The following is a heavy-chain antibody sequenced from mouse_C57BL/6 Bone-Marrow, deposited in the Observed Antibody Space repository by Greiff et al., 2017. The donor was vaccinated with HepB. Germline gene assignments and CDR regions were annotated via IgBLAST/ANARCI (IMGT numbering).Heavy chain of an antibody. CDR1: GYAFSSSW. CDR3: ARRGWLPTLDY. CDR2: IYPGDGDT. J-gene: IGHJ4*01. Sequence: VQLQQSGPELVKPGASVKISCKASGYAFSSSWMNWVKQRPGKGLEWIGRIYPGDGDTNYNGKFKGKATLTADKSSSTAYMQLSSLTSEDSAVYFCARRGWLPTLDYWGQGTSVTVSS. D-gene: IGHD2-3*01. V-gene: IGHV1-82*01.